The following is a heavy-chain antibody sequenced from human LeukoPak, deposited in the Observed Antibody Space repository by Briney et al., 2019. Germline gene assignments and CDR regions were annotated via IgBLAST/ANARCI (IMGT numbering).Heavy chain of an antibody. Sequence: ASVTVSCKASGYTFTGYYMHWVRQAPGQGLEWMGWINPNSGGTNYAQKFQGRVTMTRDTSISTAYMELSRLRSDDTAVYYCARDGYCSGGSCPGEGYYYYYYMDVWGKGTTVTVSS. CDR1: GYTFTGYY. CDR3: ARDGYCSGGSCPGEGYYYYYYMDV. J-gene: IGHJ6*03. CDR2: INPNSGGT. D-gene: IGHD2-15*01. V-gene: IGHV1-2*02.